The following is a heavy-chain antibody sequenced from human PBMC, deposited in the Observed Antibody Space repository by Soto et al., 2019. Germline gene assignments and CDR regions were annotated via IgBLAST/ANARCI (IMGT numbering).Heavy chain of an antibody. CDR2: IIPIFGTA. CDR3: ARDGKVPAATHYSYYGMDV. Sequence: SVKVSCKASGGTFSSYAISWVRQAPGQGLEWMGGIIPIFGTANYAQKFQGRVTITADESTSTAYMELSSLRSEDTAVYYCARDGKVPAATHYSYYGMDVWGQGTTVTVSS. V-gene: IGHV1-69*13. D-gene: IGHD2-2*01. CDR1: GGTFSSYA. J-gene: IGHJ6*02.